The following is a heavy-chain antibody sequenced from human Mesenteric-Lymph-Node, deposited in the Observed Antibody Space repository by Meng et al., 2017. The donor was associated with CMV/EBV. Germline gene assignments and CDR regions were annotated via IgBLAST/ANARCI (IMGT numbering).Heavy chain of an antibody. CDR2: INSDGSST. J-gene: IGHJ5*02. V-gene: IGHV3-74*01. D-gene: IGHD3-22*01. CDR3: ARDRVLYYYDSSGVDP. CDR1: GFTFSSYW. Sequence: ETLSLTCAASGFTFSSYWMHWVRQAPGKGLVWVSRINSDGSSTTYADSVKGRFTISRDNAKNTLYLQMNSLRAEDTAVYYCARDRVLYYYDSSGVDPWGQGTLVTVSS.